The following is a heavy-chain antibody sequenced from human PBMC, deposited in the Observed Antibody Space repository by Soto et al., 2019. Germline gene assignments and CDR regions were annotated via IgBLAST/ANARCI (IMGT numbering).Heavy chain of an antibody. CDR3: ARVYYDYVWGTNPPDY. J-gene: IGHJ4*02. D-gene: IGHD3-16*01. CDR2: ILYDGSNK. CDR1: GFTFSSYA. V-gene: IGHV3-30-3*01. Sequence: QVQLVESGGGVVQPGRSLRLSCAASGFTFSSYAMHWVRQAPGKGLEWVAVILYDGSNKYYADSVKGRFTISRDNSKNTLYLQMNSLRAEDTAVYYCARVYYDYVWGTNPPDYWGQGTLVTVSS.